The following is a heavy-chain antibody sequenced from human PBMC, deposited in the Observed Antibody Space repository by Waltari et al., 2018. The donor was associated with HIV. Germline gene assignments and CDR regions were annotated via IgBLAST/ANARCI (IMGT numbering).Heavy chain of an antibody. V-gene: IGHV1-18*01. Sequence: QVHLVQAGAELRKPGASVTVSCKAPGYTFTTYGITWVRQAPGQGLEWMGWISGYNGDTKYGQKVRGRVTMTTDTSTSTAYLEMGSLRFDDTAVYYCARDHYYGSSGYYSDYWGQGTLVTVSS. CDR3: ARDHYYGSSGYYSDY. D-gene: IGHD3-22*01. CDR2: ISGYNGDT. J-gene: IGHJ4*02. CDR1: GYTFTTYG.